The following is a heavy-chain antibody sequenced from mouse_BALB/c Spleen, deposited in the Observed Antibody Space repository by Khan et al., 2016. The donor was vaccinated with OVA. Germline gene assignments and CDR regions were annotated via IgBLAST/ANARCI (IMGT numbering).Heavy chain of an antibody. V-gene: IGHV9-3-1*01. CDR2: INTSTGEP. Sequence: QIQLVQSGPELKKPGETVKISCKASGYTFTNFGMNWVKQAPGKALKWMGWINTSTGEPTYADDFKGRFAFSLDTSASTAYLRITNLKNEETATCFGARGPSYYGGGVADWGQGTLVTVSA. J-gene: IGHJ3*01. CDR1: GYTFTNFG. D-gene: IGHD1-1*01. CDR3: ARGPSYYGGGVAD.